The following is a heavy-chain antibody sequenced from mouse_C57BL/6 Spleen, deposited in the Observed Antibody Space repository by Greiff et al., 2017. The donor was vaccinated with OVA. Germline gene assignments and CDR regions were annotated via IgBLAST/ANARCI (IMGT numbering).Heavy chain of an antibody. CDR2: IYPGDGDT. V-gene: IGHV1-82*01. Sequence: VQLQQSGPELVKPGASVKISCKASGYAFSSSWMNWVKQRPGKGLEWIGRIYPGDGDTNYNGKFKGKATLTADKSSSTAYMQLSSLTSEDSAVYFCARERMLGYFDVWGTGTTVTVSS. CDR3: ARERMLGYFDV. CDR1: GYAFSSSW. J-gene: IGHJ1*03.